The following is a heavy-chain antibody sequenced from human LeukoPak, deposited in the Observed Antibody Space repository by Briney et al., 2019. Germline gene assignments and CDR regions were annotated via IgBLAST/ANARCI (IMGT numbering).Heavy chain of an antibody. Sequence: ASVKVSCKASGYTFTGCYMHWVRQAPGQGLEWMGRINPNSGGTNYAQKFQGRVTMTRDTSISTAYMELSRLRSDDTAVYYCARVIGLSRIVGAPSPPGYWGQGTLVTVSS. CDR1: GYTFTGCY. CDR3: ARVIGLSRIVGAPSPPGY. D-gene: IGHD1-26*01. CDR2: INPNSGGT. J-gene: IGHJ4*02. V-gene: IGHV1-2*06.